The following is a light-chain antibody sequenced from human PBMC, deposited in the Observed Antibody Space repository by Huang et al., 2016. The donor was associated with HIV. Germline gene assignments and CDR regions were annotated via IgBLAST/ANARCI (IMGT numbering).Light chain of an antibody. CDR3: QQRSNWL. J-gene: IGKJ4*01. V-gene: IGKV3-11*01. CDR2: DAS. Sequence: IVLTQSPATLSLSPGERATLSGRASQSVSSYLAWYQQKPGQAPRLLIYDASNRGTGIPARFSGSGSGTDFTLSISSLEAEDFAVYYWQQRSNWLFGGGTKVEIK. CDR1: QSVSSY.